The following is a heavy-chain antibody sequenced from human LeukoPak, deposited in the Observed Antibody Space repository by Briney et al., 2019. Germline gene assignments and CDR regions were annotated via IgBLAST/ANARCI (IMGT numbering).Heavy chain of an antibody. D-gene: IGHD1-7*01. CDR3: ARDITGTTGGDYYYYMDV. CDR2: INAGNGNT. CDR1: GYTFTSYA. J-gene: IGHJ6*03. V-gene: IGHV1-3*01. Sequence: ASVKVSCKASGYTFTSYAMHWVRQAPGQRLEWMGWINAGNGNTKYSQKFQGRVTITRDTSASTAYMELSSLRSEDTAVYYCARDITGTTGGDYYYYMDVWGKGTTVTVSS.